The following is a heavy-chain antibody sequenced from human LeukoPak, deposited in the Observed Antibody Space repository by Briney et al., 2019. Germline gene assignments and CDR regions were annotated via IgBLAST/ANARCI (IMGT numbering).Heavy chain of an antibody. D-gene: IGHD3-10*01. CDR1: GGSISSGDYY. Sequence: SETLSLTCTVSGGSISSGDYYWSWIRQPPGKGLEWIGYIYYSGSTYYNPSLKSRVTISVDTSKNQFSLKLSSVTAADTAVYYCARVGRLITMVRGVILNWFDPWGQGTLVTVSS. V-gene: IGHV4-30-4*01. CDR2: IYYSGST. J-gene: IGHJ5*02. CDR3: ARVGRLITMVRGVILNWFDP.